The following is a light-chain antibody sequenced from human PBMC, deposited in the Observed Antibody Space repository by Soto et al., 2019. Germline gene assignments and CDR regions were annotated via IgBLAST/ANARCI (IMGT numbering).Light chain of an antibody. CDR1: ESIIRY. CDR2: AAS. Sequence: DIQMTQSPSSLSASVGDRVTITCRATESIIRYLNWYQQKPGKAPKLLIYAASSLQSGVPSRFSGSGSGTDFTLTISSLQPEDSASYYCQQSYSTLRTFGQGTKVDIK. V-gene: IGKV1-39*01. J-gene: IGKJ1*01. CDR3: QQSYSTLRT.